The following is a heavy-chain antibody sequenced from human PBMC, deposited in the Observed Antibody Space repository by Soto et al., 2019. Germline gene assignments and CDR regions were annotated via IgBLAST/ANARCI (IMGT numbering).Heavy chain of an antibody. Sequence: GGSLRLSCAASGFTFSNAWMSWVRQAPGKGLEWVGRIKSKTDGGTTDYAAPVKGRFTISRDDSKNTLYLQMNSLKTEDTAVYYCTTDGYIYDYIWGSYRYSPDYWGQGTLVTVSS. CDR1: GFTFSNAW. V-gene: IGHV3-15*01. D-gene: IGHD3-16*02. J-gene: IGHJ4*02. CDR3: TTDGYIYDYIWGSYRYSPDY. CDR2: IKSKTDGGTT.